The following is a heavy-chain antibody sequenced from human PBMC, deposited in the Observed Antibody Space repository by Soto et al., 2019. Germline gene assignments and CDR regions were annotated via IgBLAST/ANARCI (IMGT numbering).Heavy chain of an antibody. CDR3: ARDYGYCTNGVCYNWFDP. J-gene: IGHJ5*02. CDR1: GGSISSGVYY. Sequence: SETLSLTCTVSGGSISSGVYYWSWIRQHPGKGLEWIGYIYYSGSTYYNPSLKSRVTISVDTSKNQFSLKLSSVTAADTAVYYCARDYGYCTNGVCYNWFDPWGQGTLVTVSS. D-gene: IGHD2-8*01. V-gene: IGHV4-31*03. CDR2: IYYSGST.